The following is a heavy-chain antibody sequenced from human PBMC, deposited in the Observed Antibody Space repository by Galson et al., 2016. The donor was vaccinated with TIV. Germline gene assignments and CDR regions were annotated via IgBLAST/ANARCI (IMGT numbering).Heavy chain of an antibody. CDR3: SKDKKYCTVNSCYTSYHYYYYGIDV. Sequence: SLRLSCAASGFTFSSYGMHWVRQAPGKGLEWVAVVSYDGGNEYYADSVKGRFTISRDNSKNTLYLQINSLRAVDTAVYYCSKDKKYCTVNSCYTSYHYYYYGIDVWGQGTTVPVAS. V-gene: IGHV3-30*18. CDR1: GFTFSSYG. D-gene: IGHD2-2*02. CDR2: VSYDGGNE. J-gene: IGHJ6*02.